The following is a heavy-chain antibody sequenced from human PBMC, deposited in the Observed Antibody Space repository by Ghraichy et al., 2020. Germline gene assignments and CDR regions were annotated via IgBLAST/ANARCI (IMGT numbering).Heavy chain of an antibody. Sequence: GGSLRLSCAASGFTFSHAYMSWVRQAPGKGLEWVGRIKSKTDGGTADYAAPGKGRFTISRDDSKNPLYLQRNSLKTEDTAVYYCTTVFLSPQVYWGQGTLVTVSS. J-gene: IGHJ4*02. CDR3: TTVFLSPQVY. D-gene: IGHD2-21*01. CDR1: GFTFSHAY. V-gene: IGHV3-15*01. CDR2: IKSKTDGGTA.